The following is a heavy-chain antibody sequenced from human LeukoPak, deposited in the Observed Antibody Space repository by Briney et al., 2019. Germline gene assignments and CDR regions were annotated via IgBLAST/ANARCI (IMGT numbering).Heavy chain of an antibody. D-gene: IGHD1-14*01. CDR2: IWYDGSNK. V-gene: IGHV3-33*08. Sequence: PGESLRLSCTASGFTFSDYSVNWVRQAPGKGLEWVAVIWYDGSNKYYADSVKGRFTISRDNSKNTLYLQMNSLRAEDTAVYYCASTLPGSAFDIWGQGTMVTVSS. J-gene: IGHJ3*02. CDR1: GFTFSDYS. CDR3: ASTLPGSAFDI.